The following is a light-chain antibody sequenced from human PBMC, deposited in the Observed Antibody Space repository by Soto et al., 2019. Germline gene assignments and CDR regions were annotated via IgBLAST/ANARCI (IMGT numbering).Light chain of an antibody. Sequence: QSALTQPASVSGSPGQSITISCTGTSSDVGGYNYVSWYQQHPGKAPKLMIYDVSNRPSVVSNRFSGSKSGNTASLTISGLQAEDDAYYYCSSDTSSSTVVFGGGTQLTVL. J-gene: IGLJ3*02. CDR1: SSDVGGYNY. CDR2: DVS. CDR3: SSDTSSSTVV. V-gene: IGLV2-14*01.